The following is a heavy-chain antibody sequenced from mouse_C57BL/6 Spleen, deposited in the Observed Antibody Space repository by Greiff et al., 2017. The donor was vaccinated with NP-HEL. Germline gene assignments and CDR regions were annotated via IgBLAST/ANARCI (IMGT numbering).Heavy chain of an antibody. D-gene: IGHD2-5*01. CDR3: ARRYSNYYAMDY. Sequence: VKLQESGAELARPGASVKLSCKASGYTFTSYGISWVKQRTGQGLEWIGEIYPRSGNTYYNEKFKGKATLTADKSSSTAYMELRSLTSEDSAVYFCARRYSNYYAMDYWGQGTSVTVSS. CDR1: GYTFTSYG. CDR2: IYPRSGNT. V-gene: IGHV1-81*01. J-gene: IGHJ4*01.